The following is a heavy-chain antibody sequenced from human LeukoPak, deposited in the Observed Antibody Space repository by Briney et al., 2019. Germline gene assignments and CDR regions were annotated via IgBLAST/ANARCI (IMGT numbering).Heavy chain of an antibody. CDR1: GGSISSYY. CDR2: IYSSGGT. V-gene: IGHV4-59*01. J-gene: IGHJ4*02. Sequence: PSETLSLTCTVSGGSISSYYWSWLRQPPGKGLEWIGYIYSSGGTNYNPSLESRVTISVDTSKNQFSLKLSSVTAADTAYYYCARVPYGGSASLFDYWGQGTLVTVSS. CDR3: ARVPYGGSASLFDY. D-gene: IGHD6-6*01.